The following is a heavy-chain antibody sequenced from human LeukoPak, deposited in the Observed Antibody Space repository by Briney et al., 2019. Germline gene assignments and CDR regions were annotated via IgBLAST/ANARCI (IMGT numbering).Heavy chain of an antibody. D-gene: IGHD2-2*01. CDR3: ARGPDCSSTSCVLSNWFDP. V-gene: IGHV4-59*01. CDR1: GGSIGSYY. Sequence: PSETLSLTCTVSGGSIGSYYWSWVRQPPGKGLEWIGYIHYSGSTNYNPSLKSRVTTSIDTSKNQFSLKVTSVTAADTAVYYCARGPDCSSTSCVLSNWFDPWGQGTLVTVSS. CDR2: IHYSGST. J-gene: IGHJ5*02.